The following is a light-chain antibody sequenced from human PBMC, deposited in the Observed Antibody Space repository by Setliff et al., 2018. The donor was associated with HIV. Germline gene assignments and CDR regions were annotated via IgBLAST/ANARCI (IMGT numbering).Light chain of an antibody. CDR2: EVH. CDR1: SYDY. J-gene: IGLJ1*01. CDR3: CSYAGTNTFMV. Sequence: QSVLTQPRSVSGSPGQSVTISCTGTSYDYVSWYQQYPGKAPKLMIFEVHKRPSGVPDRFSGSKFGNTASLTISGLQAEDEAEYYCCSYAGTNTFMVFGIGTKVTV. V-gene: IGLV2-11*01.